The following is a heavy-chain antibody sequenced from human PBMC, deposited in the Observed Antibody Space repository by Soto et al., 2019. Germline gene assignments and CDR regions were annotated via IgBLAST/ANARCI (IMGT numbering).Heavy chain of an antibody. D-gene: IGHD3-10*01. J-gene: IGHJ5*02. CDR2: IYYSGST. V-gene: IGHV4-31*03. Sequence: QVQLQESGPGLVKPSQTLSLTCTVSGGSISSGGYYWSWIRQHPGKGLEWIGYIYYSGSTYYNPSLKRRVTISVDTSKNQFSLKLSSVTAADTAVYYCARDLGPMVRGVMWFDPWGQGTLVTVSS. CDR3: ARDLGPMVRGVMWFDP. CDR1: GGSISSGGYY.